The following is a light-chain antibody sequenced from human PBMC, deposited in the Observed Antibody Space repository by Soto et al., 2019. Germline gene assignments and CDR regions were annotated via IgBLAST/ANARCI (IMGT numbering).Light chain of an antibody. J-gene: IGLJ2*01. CDR3: VLYMGSGIVV. CDR2: STF. V-gene: IGLV8-61*01. Sequence: QTVVTQEPSFSVSPGGTVTLTCGLSSGSVSTSYYPSWYQQTPGQAPRTLIYSTFTRSSGVPDRFSGSILGNKAALTITGXXXXXESDYYCVLYMGSGIVVFGGGTKVTVL. CDR1: SGSVSTSYY.